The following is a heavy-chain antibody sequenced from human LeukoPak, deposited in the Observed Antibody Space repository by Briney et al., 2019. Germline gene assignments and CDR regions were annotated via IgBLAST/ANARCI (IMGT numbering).Heavy chain of an antibody. V-gene: IGHV4-34*01. CDR1: GGSFSAHY. Sequence: SETLSLTCAVYGGSFSAHYWSWIRQPPGKGLEWIGEINHSGSTNYNPSLKSRVTISVDTSKNQFSLKLSSVTAADTAVYYCARHRMGLYYYDSSGYWPEYYFDYWGQGTLVTVSS. CDR3: ARHRMGLYYYDSSGYWPEYYFDY. CDR2: INHSGST. J-gene: IGHJ4*02. D-gene: IGHD3-22*01.